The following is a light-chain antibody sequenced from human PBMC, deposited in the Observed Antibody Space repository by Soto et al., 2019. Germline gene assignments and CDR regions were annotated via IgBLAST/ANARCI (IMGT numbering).Light chain of an antibody. J-gene: IGLJ2*01. CDR3: ASWDDSLNGPV. CDR1: RSNIGSNT. V-gene: IGLV1-44*01. CDR2: SNN. Sequence: QSVLTQPPSASGTPGQRVTISCSGTRSNIGSNTLHWYQQLPGTAPKLVIYSNNQRSSGVPDRFSASKSDTSASLAISGVQSEDEADYSCASWDDSLNGPVFGGGTKVTVL.